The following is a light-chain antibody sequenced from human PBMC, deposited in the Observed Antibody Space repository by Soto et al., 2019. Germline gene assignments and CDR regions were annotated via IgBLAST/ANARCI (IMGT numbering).Light chain of an antibody. Sequence: QSALTQPASVSGSPGQSITISCTGTSSDVGGYNYVSWYQQHPGKAPKLMIYDVSNRPSGVSNRFSGSKSGNTASLTISGLQAEDEADYYCSSYTSSSTPRVVFGGGTKVT. CDR1: SSDVGGYNY. J-gene: IGLJ2*01. CDR2: DVS. CDR3: SSYTSSSTPRVV. V-gene: IGLV2-14*01.